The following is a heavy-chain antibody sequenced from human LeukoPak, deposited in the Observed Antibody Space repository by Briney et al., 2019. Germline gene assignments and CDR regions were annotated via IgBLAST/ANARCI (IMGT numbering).Heavy chain of an antibody. V-gene: IGHV1-8*01. Sequence: ASVKVSCKASGYTFISYDINWVRQATGQGLEWMGWMNPNSGNTGYAQKFQGRVTMTRNTSISTAYMELSSLRSEDTAVYYCARLVAARLSWFDPWGQGTLVTVSS. J-gene: IGHJ5*02. CDR2: MNPNSGNT. CDR1: GYTFISYD. CDR3: ARLVAARLSWFDP. D-gene: IGHD6-6*01.